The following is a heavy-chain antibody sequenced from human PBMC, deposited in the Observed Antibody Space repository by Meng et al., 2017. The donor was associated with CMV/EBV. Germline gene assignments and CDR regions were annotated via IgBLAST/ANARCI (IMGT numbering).Heavy chain of an antibody. CDR2: IIPIFGTA. V-gene: IGHV1-69*05. J-gene: IGHJ6*02. Sequence: SVKVSCKASGGTFSSYAISWVRQAPGQGLEWMGGIIPIFGTANYAQKFQGRVTIITDESTSTAYMELSSLRSEDTAVYYCARGQSRIVVPAASVDYYYGMDVWGQGTTVTVSS. CDR1: GGTFSSYA. CDR3: ARGQSRIVVPAASVDYYYGMDV. D-gene: IGHD2-2*01.